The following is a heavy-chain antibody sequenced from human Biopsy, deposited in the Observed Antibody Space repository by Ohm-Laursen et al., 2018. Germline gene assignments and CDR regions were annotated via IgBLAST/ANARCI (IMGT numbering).Heavy chain of an antibody. D-gene: IGHD7-27*01. CDR2: IYYTGHT. J-gene: IGHJ4*02. CDR1: GGFIKSYY. Sequence: SETLSLTWIVSGGFIKSYYWNWIRQSSGKGLEWIGFIYYTGHTNYNPSLKSRATISVDTSKNQFSLKVISVTAADTAVYYCARLTGDPSYWGQGILVTVSS. CDR3: ARLTGDPSY. V-gene: IGHV4-59*01.